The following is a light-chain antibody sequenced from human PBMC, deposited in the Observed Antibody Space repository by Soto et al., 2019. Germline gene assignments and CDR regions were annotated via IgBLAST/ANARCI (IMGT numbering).Light chain of an antibody. CDR1: QTVSSY. J-gene: IGKJ1*01. CDR3: QQRSTWT. Sequence: EIVLTQSPATLSLSPGERATLSCRASQTVSSYLAWYQQKPGQAPRLLIYDASNRATGVPARFSGGGSGTDFTLTISSLEPEDSAVYYCQQRSTWTFGQGTKVDIK. CDR2: DAS. V-gene: IGKV3-11*01.